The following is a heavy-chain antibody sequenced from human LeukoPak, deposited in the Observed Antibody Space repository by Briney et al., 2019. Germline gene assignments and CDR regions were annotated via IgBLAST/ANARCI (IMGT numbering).Heavy chain of an antibody. D-gene: IGHD3-16*02. Sequence: GGSLRLSCAASGFTFDDYAMHWVRQAPGKGLEWVSLISWVGGSTYYADSVKGRFTISRDNSKNTLYPQMNSLRAEDTAVYYCATIFVRGVIVMDAFDIWGQGTMVTVSS. J-gene: IGHJ3*02. CDR2: ISWVGGST. CDR1: GFTFDDYA. V-gene: IGHV3-43D*03. CDR3: ATIFVRGVIVMDAFDI.